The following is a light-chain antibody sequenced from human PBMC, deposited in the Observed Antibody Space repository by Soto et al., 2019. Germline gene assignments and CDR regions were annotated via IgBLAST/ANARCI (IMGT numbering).Light chain of an antibody. J-gene: IGLJ3*02. CDR1: RGHSSYA. Sequence: QPVLTQSPSASASQGASVKLTCTLSRGHSSYAIAWHQQQPEKGPRYLMKLNSDGSHSKGDGIPDRFSGSSSGAERYLTISSLQSEDEADYYCQTWGTGTWVFGGGTKLTVL. V-gene: IGLV4-69*01. CDR3: QTWGTGTWV. CDR2: LNSDGSH.